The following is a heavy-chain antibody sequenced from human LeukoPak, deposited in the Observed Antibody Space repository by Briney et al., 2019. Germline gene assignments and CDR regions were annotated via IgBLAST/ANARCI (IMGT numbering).Heavy chain of an antibody. J-gene: IGHJ4*02. CDR1: GYTFTDFG. CDR3: TRDLGTYTSYSSIFFDY. D-gene: IGHD3-9*01. CDR2: SSAYSGDT. V-gene: IGHV1-18*01. Sequence: GASVKVSCKASGYTFTDFGISWVRQAPGQGLEWMGWSSAYSGDTKYAQKFQGRVTMTTDTSTSTAYMELRSLRSDDTAVFYCTRDLGTYTSYSSIFFDYWGQGTLVTVSP.